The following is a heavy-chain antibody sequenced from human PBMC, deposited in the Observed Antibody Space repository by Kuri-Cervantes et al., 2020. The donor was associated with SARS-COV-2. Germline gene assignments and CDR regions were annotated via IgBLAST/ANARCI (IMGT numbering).Heavy chain of an antibody. Sequence: ASVKVSCKASGYTFTSYGISWVRQAPGQGLEWMGGIIPIFGTANYAQKFQGRVTMTTDTSTSTAYMELRSLRSDDTAMFYCARVVFGGYGHYYFDYWGQGTLVTVSS. D-gene: IGHD5-18*01. V-gene: IGHV1-18*01. CDR1: GYTFTSYG. CDR2: IIPIFGTA. J-gene: IGHJ4*02. CDR3: ARVVFGGYGHYYFDY.